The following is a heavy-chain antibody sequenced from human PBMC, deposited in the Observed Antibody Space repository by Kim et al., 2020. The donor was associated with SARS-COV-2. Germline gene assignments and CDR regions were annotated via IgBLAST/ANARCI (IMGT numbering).Heavy chain of an antibody. CDR2: IA. Sequence: IANYAQKFQGRVTITADQSTSTAYMELSSLRSEDTALYYCARESPAVDYWGQGTLVTVSS. J-gene: IGHJ4*02. V-gene: IGHV1-69*04. CDR3: ARESPAVDY.